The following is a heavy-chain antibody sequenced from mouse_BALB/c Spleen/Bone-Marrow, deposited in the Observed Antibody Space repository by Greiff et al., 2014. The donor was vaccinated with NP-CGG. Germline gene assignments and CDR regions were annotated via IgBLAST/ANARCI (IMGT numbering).Heavy chain of an antibody. D-gene: IGHD1-1*01. CDR2: ISSGSSTI. CDR1: GFTFSSFG. Sequence: EVQGVQSGGGLVQPGGSRKLSCAASGFTFSSFGMHWVRQAPEKGLEWVAYISSGSSTIYYADTVKGRFTLSRDNPKNTLFLQMTSLRSEDTAMYYCARSISQDYGSNWYFDVWGAGTTLTVSS. J-gene: IGHJ1*01. V-gene: IGHV5-17*02. CDR3: ARSISQDYGSNWYFDV.